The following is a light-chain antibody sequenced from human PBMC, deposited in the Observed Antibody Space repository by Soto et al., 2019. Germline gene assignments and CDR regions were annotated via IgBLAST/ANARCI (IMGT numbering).Light chain of an antibody. CDR3: QHYGGMWT. V-gene: IGKV1-5*01. Sequence: DIQMTQSPSTLAASVGDRVTSTCRASQSISSWLAWYQQKPGKAPKLLIYDASSLESGVPSRFSGSGSGTDFTLTISSLQPEDFATYCCQHYGGMWTFGQGTKGDIK. CDR1: QSISSW. CDR2: DAS. J-gene: IGKJ1*01.